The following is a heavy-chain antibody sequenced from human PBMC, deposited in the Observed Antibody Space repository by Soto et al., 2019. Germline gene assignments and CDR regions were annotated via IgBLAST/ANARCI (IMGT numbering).Heavy chain of an antibody. J-gene: IGHJ4*02. V-gene: IGHV3-74*01. D-gene: IGHD1-26*01. Sequence: VQLVESGGGLVQPGGSLRLSCAASGFTFGNYWMYWVRQAPGKGLVWVARIHNDGKTTTYADSVKGRFTISRDIAKSTLYLQMNSLSADDTAVYYCARGRGSFYLDFWGQGTLVTVS. CDR2: IHNDGKTT. CDR1: GFTFGNYW. CDR3: ARGRGSFYLDF.